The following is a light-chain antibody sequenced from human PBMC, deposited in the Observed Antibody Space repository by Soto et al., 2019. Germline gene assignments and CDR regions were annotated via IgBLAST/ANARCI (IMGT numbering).Light chain of an antibody. CDR2: GAS. Sequence: IVMTQSPATLSVSPGERATLSCRASQSISNNLAWYQQKPGQAPRLLIYGASTRATGIPARFSGGGSGTEFSLTISSLQSEDFAVYYCQQYNSGLTFGGGTKVEIK. CDR3: QQYNSGLT. V-gene: IGKV3-15*01. CDR1: QSISNN. J-gene: IGKJ4*01.